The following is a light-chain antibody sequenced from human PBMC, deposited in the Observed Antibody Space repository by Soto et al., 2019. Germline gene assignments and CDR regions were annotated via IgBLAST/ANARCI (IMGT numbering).Light chain of an antibody. J-gene: IGLJ1*01. CDR2: YDV. Sequence: QSVLTQPPSVSEAPRQRVTISCSGSSSNIGNNAVNWYQQLPGKAPKLLIYYDVLLPSGVSDRFSGSKSATSASLAISGLQSEDEADYYCAAWDDSLNGYVFGTGTQLTVL. CDR3: AAWDDSLNGYV. V-gene: IGLV1-36*01. CDR1: SSNIGNNA.